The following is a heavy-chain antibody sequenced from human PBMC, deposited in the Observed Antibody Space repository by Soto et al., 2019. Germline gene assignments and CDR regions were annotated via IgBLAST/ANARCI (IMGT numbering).Heavy chain of an antibody. Sequence: EVQLVESGGGLVQPGGSLRLSCAASGFIVSSISMAWVRQSPGKGLEWVSEIYGAGTTQYADSVKGRFTISRDSSQNNLYLQMSSLRAEETAVYYCAGRDSSVWYAYWGQGTLVTVSS. CDR2: IYGAGTT. CDR3: AGRDSSVWYAY. J-gene: IGHJ4*02. CDR1: GFIVSSIS. V-gene: IGHV3-66*01. D-gene: IGHD6-19*01.